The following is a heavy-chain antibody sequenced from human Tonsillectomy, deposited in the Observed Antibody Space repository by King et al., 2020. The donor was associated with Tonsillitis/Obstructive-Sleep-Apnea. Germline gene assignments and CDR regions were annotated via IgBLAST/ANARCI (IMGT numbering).Heavy chain of an antibody. V-gene: IGHV3-23*04. CDR3: AMAPGIAVAGKHYYYGMDV. CDR1: GFTFSTYA. J-gene: IGHJ6*02. CDR2: ISGSGAGT. Sequence: VQLVESGGGLVQPGGSLRLSCAASGFTFSTYAMSWVRQAPGKGLEWVSAISGSGAGTYYADSVKGRFTISRDNSKNTLYLQMNSLRAEDTAVYYCAMAPGIAVAGKHYYYGMDVWGQGTTVTVSS. D-gene: IGHD6-19*01.